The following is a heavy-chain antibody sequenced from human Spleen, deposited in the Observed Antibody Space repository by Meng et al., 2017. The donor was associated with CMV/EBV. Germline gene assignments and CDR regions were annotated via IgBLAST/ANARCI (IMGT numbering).Heavy chain of an antibody. J-gene: IGHJ6*02. D-gene: IGHD3-3*01. CDR1: GLTFNKYG. Sequence: GESLKISCVASGLTFNKYGIHWVRQAPGRGLEWVANIKQDRSEKYYVDSVKGRFTISRDNAKNSLYLQMNSLRAEDTAVYYCARENVLEWLFEYYYGMDVWGQGTTVTVSS. V-gene: IGHV3-7*01. CDR3: ARENVLEWLFEYYYGMDV. CDR2: IKQDRSEK.